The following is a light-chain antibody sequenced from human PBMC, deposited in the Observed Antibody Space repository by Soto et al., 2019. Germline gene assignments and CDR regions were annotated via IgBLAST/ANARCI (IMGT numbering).Light chain of an antibody. CDR2: GAS. CDR1: QSVSSSY. Sequence: EIVLTQAAGTLSLSPGERATLSCRASQSVSSSYLAWYQQKPGQAPRLLIYGASSRATGIPDRFSGSGSGTDFTLTISRLEPEDFAVCYCQQYGSSPALTFGGGTKVDIK. V-gene: IGKV3-20*01. J-gene: IGKJ4*01. CDR3: QQYGSSPALT.